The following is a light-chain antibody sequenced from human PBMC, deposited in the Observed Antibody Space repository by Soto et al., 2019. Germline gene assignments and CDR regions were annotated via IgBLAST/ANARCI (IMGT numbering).Light chain of an antibody. V-gene: IGLV2-11*01. Sequence: QSALTQPRSVSGSPGQSVTISCTGTSSDVGGYNYVSWYQQHPGKAPKLMIYDVSKRPSGVPGRFSGSKSGNTASLPISWLQADDEDDYYCCSYAGSYTWVFGGGTKLTVL. CDR3: CSYAGSYTWV. J-gene: IGLJ3*02. CDR1: SSDVGGYNY. CDR2: DVS.